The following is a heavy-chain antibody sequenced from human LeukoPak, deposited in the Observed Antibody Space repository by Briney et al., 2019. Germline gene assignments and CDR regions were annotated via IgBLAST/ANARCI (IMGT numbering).Heavy chain of an antibody. CDR3: ARVLDTPNSYYFDY. V-gene: IGHV6-1*01. Sequence: SQTLSLTCAISGDSVSSNKAAWNWIRQSPSRGLEWLGRTYYRSKWYNDYAVSVKSRMTINPDTSKNQFSLQLNSVTPEDTAVYYCARVLDTPNSYYFDYWGQGTLVTVSS. D-gene: IGHD5-18*01. CDR2: TYYRSKWYN. J-gene: IGHJ4*02. CDR1: GDSVSSNKAA.